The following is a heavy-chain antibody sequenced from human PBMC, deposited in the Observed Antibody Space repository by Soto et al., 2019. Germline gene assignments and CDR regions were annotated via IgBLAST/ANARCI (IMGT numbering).Heavy chain of an antibody. Sequence: EVQLVESGGGLAKPGGPLSLSCAASGLTFSSNSMNWVGQAPGKGLEWVSSISSSSSYIYYADSVKGRFTISRDNAKNSLYLQMNSLRAEDTAVYYCARDYQDWYFDLWGRGTLVTVSS. CDR1: GLTFSSNS. CDR3: ARDYQDWYFDL. CDR2: ISSSSSYI. V-gene: IGHV3-21*01. J-gene: IGHJ2*01. D-gene: IGHD2-15*01.